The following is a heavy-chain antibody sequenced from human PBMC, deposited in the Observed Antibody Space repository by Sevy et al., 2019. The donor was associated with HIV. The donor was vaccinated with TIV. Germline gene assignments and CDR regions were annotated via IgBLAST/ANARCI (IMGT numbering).Heavy chain of an antibody. CDR2: INTSGST. CDR3: ARSNWVTATNGFSKSYYFDY. J-gene: IGHJ4*02. V-gene: IGHV4-4*07. D-gene: IGHD7-27*01. Sequence: SETLSLTCTVSGDSFSSYFWAWIRQPAGKGLEWIGRINTSGSTNYNPSLKGRVTMSVDTSKSQFSLQVTSLTAADTAIYFCARSNWVTATNGFSKSYYFDYWGQGSLVTVSS. CDR1: GDSFSSYF.